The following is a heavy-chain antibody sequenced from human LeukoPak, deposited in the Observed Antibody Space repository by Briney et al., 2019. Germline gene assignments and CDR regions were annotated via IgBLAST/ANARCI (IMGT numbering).Heavy chain of an antibody. Sequence: SETLSLTCTVSGGSISSYYWSWIRQPAGKGLEWIGRIYTSGSTNYNPSLKSRVTMSVDTSKNQFSLKLSSVTAADTAVYYCARSAGRSYHPPARYGMDVWGQGTTVTVSS. J-gene: IGHJ6*02. CDR2: IYTSGST. CDR3: ARSAGRSYHPPARYGMDV. CDR1: GGSISSYY. V-gene: IGHV4-4*07. D-gene: IGHD3-10*01.